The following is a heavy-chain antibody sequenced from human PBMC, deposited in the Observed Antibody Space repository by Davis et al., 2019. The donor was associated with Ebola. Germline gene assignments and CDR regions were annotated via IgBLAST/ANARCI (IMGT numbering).Heavy chain of an antibody. CDR3: ARAPSGYSSSFDY. J-gene: IGHJ4*02. Sequence: GGSLRLSCAAPGFTFSSNTMTWVRQAPGKGLEWVSYISSGGRTIYYADSVKGRLTISRDNSKNTLYLQMNSLRAEDTAVYYCARAPSGYSSSFDYWGQGTLVTVSS. V-gene: IGHV3-48*01. CDR1: GFTFSSNT. D-gene: IGHD6-13*01. CDR2: ISSGGRTI.